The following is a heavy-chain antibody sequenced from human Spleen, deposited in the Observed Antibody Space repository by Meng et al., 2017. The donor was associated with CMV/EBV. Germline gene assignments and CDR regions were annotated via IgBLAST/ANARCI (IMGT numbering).Heavy chain of an antibody. V-gene: IGHV4-39*01. CDR1: GGSISGGSYY. CDR3: AHGDYVDY. J-gene: IGHJ4*02. D-gene: IGHD4-17*01. CDR2: IYYSGST. Sequence: SVTCTVSGGSISGGSYYWGWIRQPPGKGLEWIGTIYYSGSTYYNPSLESRVTISVDTSKNQFSLKLTSVTAADTAVYYCAHGDYVDYWGQGTLVTVSS.